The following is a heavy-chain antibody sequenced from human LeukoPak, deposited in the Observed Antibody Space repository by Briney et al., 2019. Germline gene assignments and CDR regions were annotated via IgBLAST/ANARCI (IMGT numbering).Heavy chain of an antibody. CDR1: RFTFSTYW. V-gene: IGHV3-74*01. D-gene: IGHD3-10*02. J-gene: IGHJ6*04. CDR3: AELGITMIGGV. CDR2: SDGSTT. Sequence: PGGSLRLSCAASRFTFSTYWMHWVRQAPGKGLVWVSRSDGSTTGYADSVKGRFTISRDNAKNTLYLQMNSLRAEDTAVYYCAELGITMIGGVWGKGTTVTISS.